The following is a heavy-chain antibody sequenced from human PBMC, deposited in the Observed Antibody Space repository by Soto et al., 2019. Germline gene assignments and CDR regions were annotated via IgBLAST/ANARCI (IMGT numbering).Heavy chain of an antibody. D-gene: IGHD2-2*02. Sequence: PGGSLRLSCAASGFTFSSDAMHWVRQAPGKGLEWVAVISYDGSNKYYADSVKGRFTISRDNSKNTLYLQMNSLRAEDTAVYYCARDLENCSSTSCYINGFDYWGQGT. CDR1: GFTFSSDA. CDR2: ISYDGSNK. CDR3: ARDLENCSSTSCYINGFDY. J-gene: IGHJ4*02. V-gene: IGHV3-30-3*01.